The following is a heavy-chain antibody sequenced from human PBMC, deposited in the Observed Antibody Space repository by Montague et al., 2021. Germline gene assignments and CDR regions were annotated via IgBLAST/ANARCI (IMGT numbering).Heavy chain of an antibody. Sequence: SETRSLTCSVSGDSIGSYEYYWTWIRQPAGRGLEWIGRVYKRGDTNTNPSLRSRLTLSVDTSKNHFSLTLTSVTAADTAVYFCARDSPVVEPWVGEHKGAFDIWGQGTMVTVSS. J-gene: IGHJ3*02. CDR1: GDSIGSYEYY. V-gene: IGHV4-4*07. CDR2: VYKRGDT. D-gene: IGHD3-10*01. CDR3: ARDSPVVEPWVGEHKGAFDI.